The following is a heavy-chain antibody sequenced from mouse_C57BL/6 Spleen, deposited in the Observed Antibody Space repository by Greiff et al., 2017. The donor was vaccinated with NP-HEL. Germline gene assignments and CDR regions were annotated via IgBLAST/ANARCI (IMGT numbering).Heavy chain of an antibody. J-gene: IGHJ4*01. D-gene: IGHD1-1*01. Sequence: VHLVESGPGLVAPSQSLSITCTVSGFSLTSYAISWVRQPPGKGLEWLGVIWTGGGTNYNSALKSRLSISKDNSKSQVFLKMNSLQTDDTARYYCATNYYGSSEAMDYWGQGTSVTVSS. V-gene: IGHV2-9-1*01. CDR3: ATNYYGSSEAMDY. CDR1: GFSLTSYA. CDR2: IWTGGGT.